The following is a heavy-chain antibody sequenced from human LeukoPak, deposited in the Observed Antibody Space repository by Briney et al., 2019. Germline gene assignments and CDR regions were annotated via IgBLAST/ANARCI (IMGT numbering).Heavy chain of an antibody. CDR1: GGSFGGYY. J-gene: IGHJ5*02. Sequence: PSETLSLTCAVYGGSFGGYYWSWIRQPPGKGLEWIGEINHSGSTNYNPSLKSRVTISVDTSKNQFSLKLSSVTAADTAVYYCARCGRVVMARRAWFDPWGQGTLVTVSS. CDR2: INHSGST. CDR3: ARCGRVVMARRAWFDP. V-gene: IGHV4-34*01. D-gene: IGHD3-3*01.